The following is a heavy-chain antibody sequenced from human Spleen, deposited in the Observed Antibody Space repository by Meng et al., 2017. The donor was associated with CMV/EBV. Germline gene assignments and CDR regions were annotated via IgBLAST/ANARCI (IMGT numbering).Heavy chain of an antibody. CDR2: ISSSSSYI. J-gene: IGHJ4*02. Sequence: LSCAASGFTFSSYSMNWVRQAPGKGLEWGSSISSSSSYIYYADSVKGRFTISRDNAKNSLYLQMNSLRAEDTAVYYCARDHGELPFDYWGQGTLVTVSS. CDR1: GFTFSSYS. V-gene: IGHV3-21*01. CDR3: ARDHGELPFDY. D-gene: IGHD1-26*01.